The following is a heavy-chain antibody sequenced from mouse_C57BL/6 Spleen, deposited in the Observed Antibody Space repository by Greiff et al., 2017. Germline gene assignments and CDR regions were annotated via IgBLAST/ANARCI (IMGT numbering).Heavy chain of an antibody. D-gene: IGHD1-1*01. CDR3: ARWGITTVVAHYFDY. CDR2: LYPGDGVT. V-gene: IGHV1-82*01. CDR1: GYAFSSSW. J-gene: IGHJ2*01. Sequence: QVQLQQSGPELVKPGASVKISCKASGYAFSSSWMNWVKQRPGKGLEWIGRLYPGDGVTNYNGKFKGKATLPADKSSSTAYMQLSSRTSEDSAVYFCARWGITTVVAHYFDYWGQGTTLTVSS.